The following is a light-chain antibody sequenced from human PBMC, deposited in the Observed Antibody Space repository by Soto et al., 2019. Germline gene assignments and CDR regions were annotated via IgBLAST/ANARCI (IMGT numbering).Light chain of an antibody. J-gene: IGLJ3*02. CDR2: EVT. V-gene: IGLV2-8*01. CDR1: STDIGGYNY. Sequence: ALTQPPSASESPGQAVTISCTGTSTDIGGYNYVSWYQQHPGKAPKLMIYEVTKRPSGVPGRFSGSKSGNTASRTVSGLQAEDEADYYCSSYADSNTRVVFGGGTKVTVL. CDR3: SSYADSNTRVV.